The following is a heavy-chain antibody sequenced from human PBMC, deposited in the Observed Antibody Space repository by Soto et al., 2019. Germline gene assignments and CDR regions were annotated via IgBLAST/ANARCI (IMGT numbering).Heavy chain of an antibody. CDR1: GYTFTSYG. CDR3: SRVLGALGHWFDP. Sequence: QVQLVQSGAEVKKPGASVKVSCKASGYTFTSYGLSWVRQAPGQGLEWMGRISAYNYNTNYAQKLQGRVTMTKDTSTSTAYMELRSLRSDATAGYYGSRVLGALGHWFDPWGQGTLVSVSS. J-gene: IGHJ5*02. CDR2: ISAYNYNT. D-gene: IGHD1-26*01. V-gene: IGHV1-18*01.